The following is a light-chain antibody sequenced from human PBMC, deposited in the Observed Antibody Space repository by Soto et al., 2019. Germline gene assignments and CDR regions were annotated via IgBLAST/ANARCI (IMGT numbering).Light chain of an antibody. J-gene: IGKJ1*01. CDR3: QQSYTSPPWT. Sequence: DIQMTQSPSAPSASVGDRVTISSRARQTTSTYLNWYQQKPGTAPRLRITRAYRVKSGLPPRFTDSGSGRYFTLILSSLRAEDITTYSSQQSYTSPPWTFSQGTNVEVK. CDR1: QTTSTY. V-gene: IGKV1-39*01. CDR2: RAY.